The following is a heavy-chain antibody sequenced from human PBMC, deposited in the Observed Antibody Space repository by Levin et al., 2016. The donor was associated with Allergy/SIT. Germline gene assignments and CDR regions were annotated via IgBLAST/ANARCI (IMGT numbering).Heavy chain of an antibody. D-gene: IGHD6-19*01. CDR1: GFTFSSYA. CDR3: AKVPLGSGWSGRAYYFDY. J-gene: IGHJ4*02. CDR2: ISGSGGST. Sequence: GESLKISCAASGFTFSSYAMSWVRQAPGKGLEWVSAISGSGGSTYYADSVKGRFTISRDNSKNTLYLQMNSLRAEDTAVYYCAKVPLGSGWSGRAYYFDYWGQGTLVTVSS. V-gene: IGHV3-23*01.